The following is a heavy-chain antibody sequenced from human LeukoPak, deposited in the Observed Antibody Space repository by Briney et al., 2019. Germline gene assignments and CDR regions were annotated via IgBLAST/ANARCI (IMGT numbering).Heavy chain of an antibody. D-gene: IGHD6-13*01. V-gene: IGHV3-23*01. Sequence: GGSLRLSCAASGFTFSSHARSWVRQAPGKGLEWVSSISSSGGSTYYADSGKGGFTISRDNSKDKLYLQRNSLRAEEKDVSYCAKDSGYSSSWYDYWGPGTLVTVSS. CDR2: ISSSGGST. CDR3: AKDSGYSSSWYDY. CDR1: GFTFSSHA. J-gene: IGHJ4*02.